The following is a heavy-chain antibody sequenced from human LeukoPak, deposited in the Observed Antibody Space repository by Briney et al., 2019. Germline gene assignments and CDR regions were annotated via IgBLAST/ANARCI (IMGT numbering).Heavy chain of an antibody. D-gene: IGHD2-8*01. J-gene: IGHJ4*02. CDR3: ARDYDGVRGHW. CDR2: IKQDGSES. Sequence: GGSLRLSCAASGFTFSSYWMSWVRQAPGKGLEWVANIKQDGSESYYVASLKGRFTISRDNAKNSLYLQMSSLRVEDTAVYYCARDYDGVRGHWWGQGTLVTVSS. V-gene: IGHV3-7*04. CDR1: GFTFSSYW.